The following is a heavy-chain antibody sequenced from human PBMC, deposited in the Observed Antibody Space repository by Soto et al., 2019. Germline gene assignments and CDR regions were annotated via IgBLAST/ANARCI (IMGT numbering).Heavy chain of an antibody. Sequence: QVQLVQSGAEVKEPGSSVKVSCKASGGTFSTYTLSWVRQAPGQGLEWMGRIIPILDVANYPQKFQGRVTITADKSTTTAYMELSRLRTEDTDVYYCARDGLYSSGGSCYSFDYWGQGTLVTVSS. CDR3: ARDGLYSSGGSCYSFDY. V-gene: IGHV1-69*08. D-gene: IGHD2-15*01. J-gene: IGHJ4*02. CDR1: GGTFSTYT. CDR2: IIPILDVA.